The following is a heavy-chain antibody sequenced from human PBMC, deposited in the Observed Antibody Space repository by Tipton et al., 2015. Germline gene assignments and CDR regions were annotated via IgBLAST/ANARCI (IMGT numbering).Heavy chain of an antibody. CDR1: GGSISSSNW. CDR2: IYHSGNT. V-gene: IGHV4-4*02. CDR3: ARDLEHGMDV. D-gene: IGHD3-3*01. J-gene: IGHJ6*02. Sequence: SLRLSCAVSGGSISSSNWWSWVRQPPGKKLEWIGEIYHSGNTNYNPSLKSRVTISVDTSKNEFSLKLRSVTAADTAVYYCARDLEHGMDVWGQGTTVTVSS.